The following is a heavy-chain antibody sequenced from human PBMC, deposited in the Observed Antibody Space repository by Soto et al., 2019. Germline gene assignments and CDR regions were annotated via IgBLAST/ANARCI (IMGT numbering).Heavy chain of an antibody. CDR1: GFSVSNTY. D-gene: IGHD6-25*01. CDR2: IYRGRAT. Sequence: EVQLVESGGGLIQPGGSLRLSCAVSGFSVSNTYMSWVRQAPGKGLEWISVIYRGRATDYADSVKGRFTNSRDDSRNTVYHQMNSPTTEDTAVYFCARDRSDSSRADSFDIWGQGTMVTVSS. CDR3: ARDRSDSSRADSFDI. J-gene: IGHJ3*02. V-gene: IGHV3-53*01.